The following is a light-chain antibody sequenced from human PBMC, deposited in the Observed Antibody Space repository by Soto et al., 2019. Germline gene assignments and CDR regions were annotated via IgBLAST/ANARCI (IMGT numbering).Light chain of an antibody. CDR1: QSVSTRS. J-gene: IGKJ1*01. V-gene: IGKV3D-20*02. Sequence: EIALTKSPVTLSLSPGERATLSCRASQSVSTRSLAWYQQKPGQAPRLLISGASSRAADIPDRFSGSGSGTDFTLTINRLEPEDFAVYYCQQRYDSWTFGQGTKVDIK. CDR3: QQRYDSWT. CDR2: GAS.